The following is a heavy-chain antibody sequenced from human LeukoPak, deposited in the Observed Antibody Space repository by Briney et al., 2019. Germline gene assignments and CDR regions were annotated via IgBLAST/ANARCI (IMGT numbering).Heavy chain of an antibody. V-gene: IGHV3-30-3*01. CDR2: ISYDGSNK. J-gene: IGHJ6*02. CDR1: GFTFSSYA. D-gene: IGHD3-3*01. Sequence: GGSLRLSCAASGFTFSSYAMHWVRQAPGKGLEWVAVISYDGSNKYYADSVKGRFTISRDNSKNTLYLQMNSLRAEDTAAYYCARSALFGVVIIPSFTSYYGMDVWGQGTTVTVSS. CDR3: ARSALFGVVIIPSFTSYYGMDV.